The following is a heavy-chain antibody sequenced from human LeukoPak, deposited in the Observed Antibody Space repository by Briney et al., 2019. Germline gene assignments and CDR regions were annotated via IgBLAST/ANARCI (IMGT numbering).Heavy chain of an antibody. CDR3: AREGSSWPMDFDY. J-gene: IGHJ4*02. CDR1: GFTFRSYS. V-gene: IGHV3-21*01. D-gene: IGHD6-13*01. CDR2: ISSSSSYI. Sequence: GGPLTLSCAASGFTFRSYSMHWVRQAPGKGLAGVSSISSSSSYIYYADSVKGRFTITRDNAKNSLYLQINSLRAEDTAVYYYAREGSSWPMDFDYWGQGTLVTVSS.